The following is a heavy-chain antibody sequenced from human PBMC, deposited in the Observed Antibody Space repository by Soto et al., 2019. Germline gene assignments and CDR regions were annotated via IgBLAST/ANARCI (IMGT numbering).Heavy chain of an antibody. D-gene: IGHD3-3*01. V-gene: IGHV1-46*01. CDR3: ARDFLSGYGGFDP. CDR2: INPGGGGT. Sequence: QVQLMQSGAEVKKPGASVKVSCTASGYTFTTYYIHWVRQAPGQGLEWMGIINPGGGGTTYAQKFQGRVTMSRDTSTSTVYMELSSLRSEDTAVYYCARDFLSGYGGFDPWGQGTLVTVSS. CDR1: GYTFTTYY. J-gene: IGHJ5*02.